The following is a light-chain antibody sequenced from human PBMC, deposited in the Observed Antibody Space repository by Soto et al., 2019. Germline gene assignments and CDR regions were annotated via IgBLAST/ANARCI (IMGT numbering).Light chain of an antibody. CDR1: SSNIGRNT. V-gene: IGLV1-44*01. CDR3: AAWDDSLTDYV. CDR2: SNP. J-gene: IGLJ1*01. Sequence: SVLSQAPSPSETPGQMATLSCSGGSSNIGRNTVNWYQQLPGTSPKLLIYSNPRRHSGVPYRFSGSKSGTSASLAISGLQSEDEADYYCAAWDDSLTDYVCGTGTKGTVL.